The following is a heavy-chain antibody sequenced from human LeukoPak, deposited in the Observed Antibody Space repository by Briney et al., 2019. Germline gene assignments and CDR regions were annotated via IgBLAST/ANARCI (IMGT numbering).Heavy chain of an antibody. D-gene: IGHD3-22*01. V-gene: IGHV4-61*02. Sequence: SETLSLTCTVSGGSISSGSYYWNWIRQPAGKGLEWIGRIYTSGSTDYNPSLKSRVTISVDTSKNQFSLKLSSVTAADTAVYYCARTPYYYESSGYNWGQGTLVTVSS. CDR1: GGSISSGSYY. J-gene: IGHJ4*02. CDR3: ARTPYYYESSGYN. CDR2: IYTSGST.